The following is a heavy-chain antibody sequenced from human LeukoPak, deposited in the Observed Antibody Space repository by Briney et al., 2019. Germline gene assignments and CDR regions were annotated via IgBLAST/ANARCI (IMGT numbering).Heavy chain of an antibody. V-gene: IGHV3-21*06. Sequence: GGSLRLSCEASGFTFNTYSMNWARQAPGKGLEWVSSIDSSGGYMFYADSVKGRFIISRDNSKNMLYLQMNSLRAEDTAVYYCAKEAVRGYFVGVGPTYYFDYWGQGTLVTVSS. CDR3: AKEAVRGYFVGVGPTYYFDY. CDR2: IDSSGGYM. J-gene: IGHJ4*02. CDR1: GFTFNTYS. D-gene: IGHD3-9*01.